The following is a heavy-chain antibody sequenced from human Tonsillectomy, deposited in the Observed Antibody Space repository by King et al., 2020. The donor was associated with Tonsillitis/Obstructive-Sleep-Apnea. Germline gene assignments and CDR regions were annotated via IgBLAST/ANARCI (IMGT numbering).Heavy chain of an antibody. V-gene: IGHV3-33*01. CDR2: IYYDGIRK. CDR1: GFTFTNYG. J-gene: IGHJ4*02. CDR3: ARGGEQAFDY. Sequence: HVQLVESGGGVVQPGRSLRLSCAASGFTFTNYGMHWVRQAPGKGLEWVAVIYYDGIRKYYADSVKGRFTISRDNSKNTVSLQMNSLRADDTAVYYCARGGEQAFDYWGQGTLVTVSS. D-gene: IGHD1/OR15-1a*01.